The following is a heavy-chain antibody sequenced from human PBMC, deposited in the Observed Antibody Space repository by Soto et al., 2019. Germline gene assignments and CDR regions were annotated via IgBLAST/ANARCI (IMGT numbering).Heavy chain of an antibody. CDR1: GGSMSNYY. CDR3: GRDRVMLTFGGGSEEWGIDS. J-gene: IGHJ4*02. Sequence: SETLSLTCSVSGGSMSNYYWSWIRQPPGKGLEWIGYIYYSGSTNYNPSLKSRVTISVDTSKNQFSLKLTSVTAADTAVYYCGRDRVMLTFGGGSEEWGIDSWGQGTLVTVSS. D-gene: IGHD3-16*01. V-gene: IGHV4-59*12. CDR2: IYYSGST.